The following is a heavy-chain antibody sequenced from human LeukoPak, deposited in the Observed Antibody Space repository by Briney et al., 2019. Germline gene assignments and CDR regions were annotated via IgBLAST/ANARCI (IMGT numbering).Heavy chain of an antibody. CDR1: GGSISSYY. V-gene: IGHV4-59*01. Sequence: KPSETLSLTCTVAGGSISSYYWSWIRQPPGKGLEWIGYIYYSGSTNYNPSLKSRFTISVDTSKNQFSLKLSSVTAADTAVYYCARGLEWLLYFDYWGQGTLVTVSS. CDR2: IYYSGST. D-gene: IGHD3-3*01. CDR3: ARGLEWLLYFDY. J-gene: IGHJ4*02.